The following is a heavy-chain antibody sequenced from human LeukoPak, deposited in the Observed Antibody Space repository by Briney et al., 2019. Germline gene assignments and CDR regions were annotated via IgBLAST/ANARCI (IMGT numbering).Heavy chain of an antibody. CDR1: GYSISSGYY. V-gene: IGHV4-38-2*02. CDR2: IYHSGST. J-gene: IGHJ5*02. D-gene: IGHD3-10*01. CDR3: ARYDSGSFGPNFDP. Sequence: SETLSLTCTVSGYSISSGYYWGWIRQPPGKGLEWIGSIYHSGSTYYNPSLKSRVTISVDTSKSQFSLKLSSVTAADTAVYYCARYDSGSFGPNFDPWGQGTLVTVSS.